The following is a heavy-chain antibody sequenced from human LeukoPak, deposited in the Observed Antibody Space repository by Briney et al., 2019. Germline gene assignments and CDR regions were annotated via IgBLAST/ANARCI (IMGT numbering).Heavy chain of an antibody. CDR3: AREAVAGTYGFDP. CDR1: GYTFTCYY. V-gene: IGHV1-2*02. J-gene: IGHJ5*02. CDR2: INPNSGGT. D-gene: IGHD6-19*01. Sequence: ASVKVSCKASGYTFTCYYMHWVRQAPGQGLEGMGWINPNSGGTNYAQKFQGRVTMTRDTSISTAYMELSRPRSDDTAVYYCAREAVAGTYGFDPWGQGTLVTVSS.